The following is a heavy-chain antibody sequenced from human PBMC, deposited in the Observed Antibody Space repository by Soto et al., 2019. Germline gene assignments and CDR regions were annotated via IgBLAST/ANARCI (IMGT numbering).Heavy chain of an antibody. V-gene: IGHV4-30-4*01. CDR1: GGSISSGDYY. Sequence: SETLSLTXTVSGGSISSGDYYWSWIRQPPGKGLEWIGYIYYSGSTYYNPSLKSRVTISVDTSKNQFSLKLSSVTAADTAVYYCARSINSSPYYYYGMDVWGQGTTVTVSS. J-gene: IGHJ6*02. CDR2: IYYSGST. CDR3: ARSINSSPYYYYGMDV. D-gene: IGHD6-13*01.